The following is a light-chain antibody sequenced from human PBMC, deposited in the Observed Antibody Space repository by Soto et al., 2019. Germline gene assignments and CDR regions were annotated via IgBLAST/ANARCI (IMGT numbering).Light chain of an antibody. CDR2: WAS. V-gene: IGKV4-1*01. Sequence: DTVMTQSPDSLAVSLGERATINCKSSQSILYSSNNKNYLAWYQQKPGQPPKLLIYWASTRESGVTDRLSGSESGTDFTITISSLQAEDVAVYCCQQYYSTPWTFGQGTNVEIK. CDR1: QSILYSSNNKNY. J-gene: IGKJ1*01. CDR3: QQYYSTPWT.